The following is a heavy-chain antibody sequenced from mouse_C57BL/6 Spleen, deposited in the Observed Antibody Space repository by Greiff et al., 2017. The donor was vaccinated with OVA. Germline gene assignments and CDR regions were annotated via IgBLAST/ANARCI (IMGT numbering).Heavy chain of an antibody. CDR3: ARERETGTDY. J-gene: IGHJ2*01. Sequence: EVQRVESGPGLVKPSQSLSLTCSVTGYSITSGYYWNWIRQFPGNKLEWMGYISYDGSNNYNPSLKNRISITRDTSKNQFFLKLNSVTTEDTATYYCARERETGTDYWGQGTTLTVSS. CDR2: ISYDGSN. D-gene: IGHD4-1*01. CDR1: GYSITSGYY. V-gene: IGHV3-6*01.